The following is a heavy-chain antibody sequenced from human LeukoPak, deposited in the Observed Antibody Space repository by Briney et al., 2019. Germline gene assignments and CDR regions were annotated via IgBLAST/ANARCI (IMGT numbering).Heavy chain of an antibody. CDR1: GGTFSSYA. D-gene: IGHD3-22*01. CDR3: ARHPLPNYYDSSGYYYPYYYYGMDV. V-gene: IGHV1-69*13. Sequence: GASVKVSCKASGGTFSSYAISWVRQAPGQGLEWMGGIIPTFGTANYAQKFQGRVTITADESTSTAYMELSSLRSEDTAVYYCARHPLPNYYDSSGYYYPYYYYGMDVWGQGTTVTVSS. CDR2: IIPTFGTA. J-gene: IGHJ6*02.